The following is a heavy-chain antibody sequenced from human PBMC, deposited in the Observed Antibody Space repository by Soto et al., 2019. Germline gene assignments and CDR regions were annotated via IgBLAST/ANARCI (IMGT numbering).Heavy chain of an antibody. D-gene: IGHD6-6*01. CDR1: GFTFSRYW. CDR3: AKEVSSIADRRGGAYIYYVDV. J-gene: IGHJ6*03. V-gene: IGHV3-74*01. Sequence: EVQLVESGGGLVQPGGSLRLSCAASGFTFSRYWMDWVRQPPGKGLMWVSRISSDGSTSSADSVKGRFTISRDNAKNWLYLQMNRRRAEDTAEYYCAKEVSSIADRRGGAYIYYVDVWGKGTTVTVSS. CDR2: ISSDGST.